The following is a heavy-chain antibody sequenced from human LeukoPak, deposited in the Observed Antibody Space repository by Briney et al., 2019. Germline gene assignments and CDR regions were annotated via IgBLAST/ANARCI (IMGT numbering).Heavy chain of an antibody. J-gene: IGHJ3*02. CDR3: ARVGVVVPAALDAFDI. CDR2: INPNSGGT. V-gene: IGHV1-2*02. Sequence: GASVKVSCKASGYTFTGYYMHWVRQAPGRGLEWMGWINPNSGGTNYAQKFQGRVTMTRDTSISTAYMELSRLRSDDTAVYYCARVGVVVPAALDAFDIWGQGTMVTVSS. D-gene: IGHD2-2*01. CDR1: GYTFTGYY.